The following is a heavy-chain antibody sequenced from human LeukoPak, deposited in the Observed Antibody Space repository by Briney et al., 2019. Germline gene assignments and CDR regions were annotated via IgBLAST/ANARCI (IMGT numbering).Heavy chain of an antibody. CDR2: IKEDGSKK. V-gene: IGHV3-7*01. D-gene: IGHD1-26*01. CDR1: GFSFRNYW. J-gene: IGHJ4*02. Sequence: PGGSLRLSCVASGFSFRNYWMSWVRQAPGKGLEWVANIKEDGSKKNHLDSEKGRFTISRDNAKSSLYLQMNSLRVEDTAVYYCARDRSGSPASLDYWGQGTLVTVSS. CDR3: ARDRSGSPASLDY.